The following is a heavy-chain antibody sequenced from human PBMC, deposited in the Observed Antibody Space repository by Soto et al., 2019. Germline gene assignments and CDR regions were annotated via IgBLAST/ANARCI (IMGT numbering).Heavy chain of an antibody. J-gene: IGHJ4*02. Sequence: ASVQVSCKDSGYIFTGNYMHGVRQAPGQGLEYMGWINPNDGTTNYAQNFQGRVTMTWDTPISTAYKQVRRLRSDDTAVYYWAAHYPDSSGCFDHWGQGTLVTVSS. CDR3: AAHYPDSSGCFDH. CDR2: INPNDGTT. D-gene: IGHD3-22*01. CDR1: GYIFTGNY. V-gene: IGHV1-2*02.